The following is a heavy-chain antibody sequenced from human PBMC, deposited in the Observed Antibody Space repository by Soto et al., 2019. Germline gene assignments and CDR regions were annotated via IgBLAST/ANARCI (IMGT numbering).Heavy chain of an antibody. CDR1: GYTFTSYG. V-gene: IGHV1-18*04. Sequence: GASVKVSCKASGYTFTSYGISWVRQAPGQGLEWMGWVSAYNGNTNYAQKLQGRVTMTTDTSTSTAYMELRSLRSDDTAVYYCASGRRVRFLEGWDYWGQGTLVTVSS. CDR3: ASGRRVRFLEGWDY. J-gene: IGHJ4*02. CDR2: VSAYNGNT. D-gene: IGHD3-3*01.